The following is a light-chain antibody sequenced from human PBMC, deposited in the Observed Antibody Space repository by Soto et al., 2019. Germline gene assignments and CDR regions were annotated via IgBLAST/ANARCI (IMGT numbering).Light chain of an antibody. Sequence: EIVLTQSPATLSLSPGERATLSCRASQSVSSYLAWYQQKPGQAPRLLIYDASNSATGIPARFSGSGSGTEFTLTISRLAPEDFAVYYCQQRSNWPPSYPFGQGTKLEIK. J-gene: IGKJ2*01. CDR1: QSVSSY. CDR3: QQRSNWPPSYP. CDR2: DAS. V-gene: IGKV3-11*01.